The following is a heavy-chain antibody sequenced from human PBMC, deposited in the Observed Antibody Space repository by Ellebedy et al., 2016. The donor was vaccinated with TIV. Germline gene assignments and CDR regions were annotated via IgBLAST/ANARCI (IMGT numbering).Heavy chain of an antibody. CDR1: GGTFSSYA. Sequence: ASVKVSXXASGGTFSSYAISWVRQAPGQGLEWMGWINPNSGGTNYAQKFQGRVTMTRDTSISTAYMELSRLRSDDTAVYYCAREGTNDILTPTLDYWGQGTLVTVSS. J-gene: IGHJ4*02. D-gene: IGHD3-9*01. CDR2: INPNSGGT. V-gene: IGHV1-2*02. CDR3: AREGTNDILTPTLDY.